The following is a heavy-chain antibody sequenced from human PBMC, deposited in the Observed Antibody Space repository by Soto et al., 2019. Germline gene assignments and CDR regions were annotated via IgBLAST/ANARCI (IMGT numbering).Heavy chain of an antibody. D-gene: IGHD3-9*01. CDR2: ISYDGSKK. CDR1: GFTFSSYG. Sequence: QVQLVESGGGVVQPGRSLRLSCAASGFTFSSYGMHWVRQAPGKGLEWVAVISYDGSKKYYADSVKGRFTISRDNSKNPLNLQMNSLSAEDTAVYYCAKDAGILTGTPTHHLDYWGQGTLVTVSS. J-gene: IGHJ4*02. CDR3: AKDAGILTGTPTHHLDY. V-gene: IGHV3-30*18.